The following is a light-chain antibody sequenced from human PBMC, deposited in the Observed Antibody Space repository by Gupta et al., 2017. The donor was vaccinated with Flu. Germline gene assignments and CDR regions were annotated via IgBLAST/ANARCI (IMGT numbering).Light chain of an antibody. Sequence: EIVLTPSPATLSLSPGERASQRVSSYLAWYQQKPGQAPRLLIYDASNRATGSPARFSGSGSGTDVTLTISSREPEDFAVYYCQQRSNWPKLTFGGGTKVDIK. CDR3: QQRSNWPKLT. CDR2: DAS. V-gene: IGKV3-11*01. J-gene: IGKJ4*01. CDR1: QRVSSY.